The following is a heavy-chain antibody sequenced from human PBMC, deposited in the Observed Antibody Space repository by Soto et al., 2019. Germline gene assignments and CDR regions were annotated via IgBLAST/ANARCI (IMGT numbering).Heavy chain of an antibody. V-gene: IGHV1-8*01. Sequence: QVQLVQSGAEVKKPGASVKVSCKASGYTFTSYDINWVRQATGQGLEWMGWMNPNSGNTANAQKFQGRVTMTMNTTNTTAYIDLSNLRSEDTAVYYWERGATGSPPFDYWGQGTLVTVSS. D-gene: IGHD1-1*01. CDR1: GYTFTSYD. J-gene: IGHJ4*02. CDR2: MNPNSGNT. CDR3: ERGATGSPPFDY.